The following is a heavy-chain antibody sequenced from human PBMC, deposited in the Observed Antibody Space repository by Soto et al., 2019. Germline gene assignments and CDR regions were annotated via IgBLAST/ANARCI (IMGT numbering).Heavy chain of an antibody. J-gene: IGHJ1*01. CDR2: VNPSGGSA. D-gene: IGHD2-15*01. V-gene: IGHV1-46*01. Sequence: ASVKVSCKASGYSFTDYHIHWVRQAPGQGFEWMGVVNPSGGSAHYAQSFEGRVTLTRDTSTSTFYMELSSLRSEDTAVYYCAREENCRGGTCYSEYFHHWGQGTLVTVSS. CDR1: GYSFTDYH. CDR3: AREENCRGGTCYSEYFHH.